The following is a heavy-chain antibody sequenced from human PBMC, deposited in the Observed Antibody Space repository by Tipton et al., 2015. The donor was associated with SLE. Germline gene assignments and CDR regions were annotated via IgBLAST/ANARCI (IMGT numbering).Heavy chain of an antibody. J-gene: IGHJ4*01. Sequence: TVSLTCTVSDDSIGSHYWTWIRQPPGKGLEYIGYIYYTGSTNYNPSLKSRVTISVDTSKNQFSLRLSSVTAADTAVYYCATHPRSYSSGWSYYFDYWGQGALVTVSS. CDR1: DDSIGSHY. CDR2: IYYTGST. V-gene: IGHV4-59*11. D-gene: IGHD6-19*01. CDR3: ATHPRSYSSGWSYYFDY.